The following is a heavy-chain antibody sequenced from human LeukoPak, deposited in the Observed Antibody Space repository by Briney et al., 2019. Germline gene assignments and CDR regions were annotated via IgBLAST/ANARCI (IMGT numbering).Heavy chain of an antibody. CDR1: GGSFSGYY. CDR3: ASPYYDS. D-gene: IGHD3-10*01. CDR2: INHSGST. Sequence: PSETLSLTCAVYGGSFSGYYWIWIRQPPGKGLEWIGEINHSGSTNYNPSLKSRVTISVDTSKNQFSLKLSSVTAADTAVYYCASPYYDSWGQGTLVTVSS. V-gene: IGHV4-34*01. J-gene: IGHJ5*01.